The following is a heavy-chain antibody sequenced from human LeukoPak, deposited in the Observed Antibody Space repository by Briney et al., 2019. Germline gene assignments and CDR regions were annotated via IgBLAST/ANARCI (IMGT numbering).Heavy chain of an antibody. CDR3: SRDRAASGAFDI. J-gene: IGHJ3*02. CDR2: IWYDGSKK. CDR1: GFTFSSYG. V-gene: IGHV3-33*01. Sequence: GGSLRLSCAASGFTFSSYGMHWVRQAPGKGLEWVAVIWYDGSKKYYADSVKGRFTISRDNSKNTLYLQMNRLSAEDTAVYYCSRDRAASGAFDIWGQGTMVTVSS. D-gene: IGHD6-25*01.